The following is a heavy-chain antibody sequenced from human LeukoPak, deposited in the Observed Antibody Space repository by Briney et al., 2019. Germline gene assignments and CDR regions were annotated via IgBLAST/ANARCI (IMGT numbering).Heavy chain of an antibody. V-gene: IGHV3-23*01. Sequence: PGGSLRLSCAASGFTFSSYEMNWVRQAPGKGLEWVSAISGSGGSTYFADSVKGRFTISRDNSKNTLYLQMNSLRAEDTAVYYCAKDLWAFDIWGQGTMVTVSS. J-gene: IGHJ3*02. CDR3: AKDLWAFDI. D-gene: IGHD2-21*01. CDR1: GFTFSSYE. CDR2: ISGSGGST.